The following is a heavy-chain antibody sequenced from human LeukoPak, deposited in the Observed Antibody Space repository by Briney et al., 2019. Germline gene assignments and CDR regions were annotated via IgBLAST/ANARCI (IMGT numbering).Heavy chain of an antibody. V-gene: IGHV3-21*01. CDR3: ARDSGYSYGTGLYYYYGMDV. CDR2: ISSSSSYI. J-gene: IGHJ6*02. Sequence: GGSLRLSCAASGFTFSSYSMSWVRQAPGKGLEWVSSISSSSSYIYYADSVKGRFTISRDNAKNSLYLQMNSLRAEDTAVYYCARDSGYSYGTGLYYYYGMDVWGQGTTVTVSS. D-gene: IGHD5-18*01. CDR1: GFTFSSYS.